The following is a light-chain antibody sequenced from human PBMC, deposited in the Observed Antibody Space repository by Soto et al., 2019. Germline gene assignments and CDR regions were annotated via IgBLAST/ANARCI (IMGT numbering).Light chain of an antibody. V-gene: IGLV2-14*01. CDR2: EVS. CDR1: GSDVGYYTF. CDR3: TSYTATSTYV. J-gene: IGLJ1*01. Sequence: QSALTQPASVSGSPGQSITISCTGTGSDVGYYTFVSWYQQHPGNAPKLMIYEVSNRPSGVSNRFSGSKSGNTASLTISGLQAEDEADYYCTSYTATSTYVFGTGTQLTVL.